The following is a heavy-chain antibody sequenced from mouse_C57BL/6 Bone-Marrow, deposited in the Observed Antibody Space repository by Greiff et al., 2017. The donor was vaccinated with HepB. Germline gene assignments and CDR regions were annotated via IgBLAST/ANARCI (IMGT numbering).Heavy chain of an antibody. CDR3: TRSYYVSHYFDY. Sequence: VKLMESGAELVRPGASVTLSCKASGYTFTDYEMHWVKQTPVHGLEWIGAIDPETGGTVYNQKFKGKAILTADKSSSTAYMELRSLTSENSAFYYCTRSYYVSHYFDYWGQGTALTFSS. D-gene: IGHD1-1*01. CDR1: GYTFTDYE. CDR2: IDPETGGT. J-gene: IGHJ2*01. V-gene: IGHV1-15*01.